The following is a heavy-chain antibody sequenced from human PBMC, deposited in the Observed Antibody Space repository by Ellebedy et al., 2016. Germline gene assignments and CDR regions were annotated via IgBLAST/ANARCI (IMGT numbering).Heavy chain of an antibody. CDR3: ARDLVRVVVVPAAIRAFYYYYYGMDV. Sequence: GGSLRLSCAASGFTFGSHGMNWVRQAPGKGLEWLSYISSSSTSIYYADSVKGRFTISRDNAKNSLYLQMNSLRDEDTAVYYCARDLVRVVVVPAAIRAFYYYYYGMDVWGQGTTVTVSS. J-gene: IGHJ6*02. D-gene: IGHD2-2*01. CDR2: ISSSSTSI. V-gene: IGHV3-48*02. CDR1: GFTFGSHG.